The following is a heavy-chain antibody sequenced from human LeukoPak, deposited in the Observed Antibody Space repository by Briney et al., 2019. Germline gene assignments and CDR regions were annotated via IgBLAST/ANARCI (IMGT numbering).Heavy chain of an antibody. CDR3: ASSSGYYVFDY. V-gene: IGHV1-46*01. Sequence: ASVKVSCKASGYTFTSYYTHWVRQAPGQGLEWMGIINPSDGSTSNAQKFQGRVTMTRDTSTSTVYMELSSLRSEDTAVYYCASSSGYYVFDYWGQGTLVTVSS. CDR1: GYTFTSYY. J-gene: IGHJ4*02. D-gene: IGHD3-3*01. CDR2: INPSDGST.